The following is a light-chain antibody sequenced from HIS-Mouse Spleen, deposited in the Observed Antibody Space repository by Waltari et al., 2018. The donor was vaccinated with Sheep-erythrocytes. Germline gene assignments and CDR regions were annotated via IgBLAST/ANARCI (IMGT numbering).Light chain of an antibody. CDR3: CSYAGSYTFVV. Sequence: QSALTQPRSVSGSPGQSVTISCTGTSSDVGGYNYVSWYQQHPGKAPKLMIYDVSKRPSGVPDRVSGSKSCNTASLTISGLQAEDEADYYCCSYAGSYTFVVYGGGTKLTVL. J-gene: IGLJ2*01. CDR2: DVS. V-gene: IGLV2-11*01. CDR1: SSDVGGYNY.